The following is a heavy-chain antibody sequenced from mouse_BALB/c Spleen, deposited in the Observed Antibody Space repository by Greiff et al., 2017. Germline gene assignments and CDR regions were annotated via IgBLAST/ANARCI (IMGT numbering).Heavy chain of an antibody. Sequence: EVQGVESGGGLVQPGGSLKLSCAASGFTFSSYTMSWVRQTPEKRLEWVAYISNGGGSTYYPDTVKGRFTISRDNAKNTLYLQMSSLKSEDTAMYYCARQWDGYSSGWYFDVWGAGTTVTVSS. V-gene: IGHV5-12-2*01. CDR3: ARQWDGYSSGWYFDV. CDR2: ISNGGGST. D-gene: IGHD2-3*01. CDR1: GFTFSSYT. J-gene: IGHJ1*01.